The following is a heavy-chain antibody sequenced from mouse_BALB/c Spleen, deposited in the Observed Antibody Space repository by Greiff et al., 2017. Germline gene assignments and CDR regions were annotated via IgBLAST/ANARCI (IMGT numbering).Heavy chain of an antibody. Sequence: EVQLVESGPGLVKPSQSLSLTCTVTGYSITSDYAWNWIRQFPGNKLEWMGYISYSGSTSYNPSLKSRISITRDTSKNQFFLQLNSVTTEDTATYYCAREGLTTSMDYWGQGTSVTVSS. J-gene: IGHJ4*01. V-gene: IGHV3-2*02. CDR3: AREGLTTSMDY. D-gene: IGHD2-1*01. CDR1: GYSITSDYA. CDR2: ISYSGST.